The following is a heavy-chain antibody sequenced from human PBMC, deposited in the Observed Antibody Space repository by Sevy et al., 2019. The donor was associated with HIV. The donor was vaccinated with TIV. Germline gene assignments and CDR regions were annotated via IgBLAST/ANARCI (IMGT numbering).Heavy chain of an antibody. V-gene: IGHV1-18*04. J-gene: IGHJ4*02. CDR3: ARVRHSSGYYFPLDY. CDR2: ISAYNGNT. Sequence: ASVKVSCKASGYTFTSYGISWVRQAPGQGLEWMGWISAYNGNTNYAQKLQGRVTMTTDTSTSTAYTELRSLRSDDTAVYYCARVRHSSGYYFPLDYWGQGTLVTVSS. D-gene: IGHD3-22*01. CDR1: GYTFTSYG.